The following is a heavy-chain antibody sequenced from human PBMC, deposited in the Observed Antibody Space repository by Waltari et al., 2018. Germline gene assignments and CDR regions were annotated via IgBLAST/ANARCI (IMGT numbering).Heavy chain of an antibody. V-gene: IGHV3-74*01. Sequence: EVQLVESGGGFVQPGGSLRLSCVGSGFPFSGHWMHWVRQAPGKGLVWVSHINIDGTTTTYADSVKGRFTISRDNAKNTLYLQMNSLRVDDTAVYYCTRDVPHSNFDPWGQGTLVTVSS. CDR2: INIDGTTT. CDR1: GFPFSGHW. CDR3: TRDVPHSNFDP. D-gene: IGHD6-13*01. J-gene: IGHJ5*02.